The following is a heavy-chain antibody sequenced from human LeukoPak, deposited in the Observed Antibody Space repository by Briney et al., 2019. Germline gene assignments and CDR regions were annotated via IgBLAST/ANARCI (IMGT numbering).Heavy chain of an antibody. Sequence: SETLSLTCTVSGGSISSAGHYWGWICQPPGKGLEWIGSMHYSGSTYYNPSLESRVTISVDTSKNQFSLKLHSMTAADSAVYYCARATVGTVEFDQWGQGTLVTVSS. CDR2: MHYSGST. CDR1: GGSISSAGHY. D-gene: IGHD5-12*01. J-gene: IGHJ4*02. V-gene: IGHV4-39*07. CDR3: ARATVGTVEFDQ.